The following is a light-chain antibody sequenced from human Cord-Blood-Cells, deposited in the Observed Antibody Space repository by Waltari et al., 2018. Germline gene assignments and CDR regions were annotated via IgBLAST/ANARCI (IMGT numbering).Light chain of an antibody. J-gene: IGLJ3*02. CDR1: SSYVGGYNY. V-gene: IGLV2-14*01. CDR2: DVS. Sequence: QYALTQPASVSGSPGQSITISCTGTSSYVGGYNYVPWYQQHPGKAPKLMIYDVSKRPSGVSNRFSGSKSGNTASLTISGLQAEDEADYYCSSYTSSSNRVFGGGTKLTVL. CDR3: SSYTSSSNRV.